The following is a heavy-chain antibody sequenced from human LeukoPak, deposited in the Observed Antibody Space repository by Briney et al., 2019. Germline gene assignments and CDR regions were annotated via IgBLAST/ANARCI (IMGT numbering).Heavy chain of an antibody. D-gene: IGHD1-26*01. V-gene: IGHV1-46*01. Sequence: ASVKLSFKASGYTFTNHYIHWVRQAPGQGLGWMGAIIPSGGGTAYELRFQSRVTLTTDTSTSTVYMERSSLGSEDTAVYYCGRAIMWYSGVSWGQRTLLTVSS. CDR3: GRAIMWYSGVS. CDR1: GYTFTNHY. J-gene: IGHJ5*02. CDR2: IIPSGGGT.